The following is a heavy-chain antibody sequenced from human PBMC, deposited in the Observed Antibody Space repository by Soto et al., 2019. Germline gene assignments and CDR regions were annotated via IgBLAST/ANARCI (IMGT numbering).Heavy chain of an antibody. CDR3: AIDLLHSRYCSGGSCYPVTSXY. CDR2: INGNGRAV. Sequence: PGGSLRLSCAASGFTFTDYWMHWVRQAPGKGMVWVSRINGNGRAVDYADSVKGRFTMSRDSAQNSVYLQMNSLGAEDTAVYYCAIDLLHSRYCSGGSCYPVTSXYWGHGTLVTVSS. V-gene: IGHV3-74*01. CDR1: GFTFTDYW. J-gene: IGHJ4*03. D-gene: IGHD2-15*01.